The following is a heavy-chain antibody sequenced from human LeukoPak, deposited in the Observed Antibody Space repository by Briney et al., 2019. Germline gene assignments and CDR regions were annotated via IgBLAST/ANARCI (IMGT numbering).Heavy chain of an antibody. J-gene: IGHJ5*02. V-gene: IGHV3-23*01. CDR2: ISGSGDST. Sequence: GGSLRLSCAASGFTFSSYAMSWVRQAPGKGLEWVSAISGSGDSTYYADSVKGRFTISRDNPKNTLYLQMNSLRAEDTAVYYCARGIGYFAWLLFSWGQGTLLTVSS. D-gene: IGHD3-9*01. CDR3: ARGIGYFAWLLFS. CDR1: GFTFSSYA.